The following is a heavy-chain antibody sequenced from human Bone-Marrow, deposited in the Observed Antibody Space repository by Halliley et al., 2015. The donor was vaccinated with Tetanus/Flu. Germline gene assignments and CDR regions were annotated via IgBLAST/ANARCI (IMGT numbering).Heavy chain of an antibody. V-gene: IGHV3-20*03. CDR2: INWAGSST. D-gene: IGHD3-10*01. Sequence: WVSRINWAGSSTDYADSVKGRFTISRDNAKNVLFLQMNSLGVEDTALYYCARDQPMGMGVITFDWWGQGTLVTVSS. J-gene: IGHJ4*02. CDR3: ARDQPMGMGVITFDW.